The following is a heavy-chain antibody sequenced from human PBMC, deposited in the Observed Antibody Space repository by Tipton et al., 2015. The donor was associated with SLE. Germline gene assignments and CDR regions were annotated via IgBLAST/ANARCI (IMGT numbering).Heavy chain of an antibody. D-gene: IGHD2-2*01. Sequence: TLSLTCTVSGGSISSYSWSWIRQPPGKGLEWIGYIYYSGSTNYNPSLKSRVTISVDTSKNQFSLKLSSVTAADTAVYYCARDRYPLLFDYWGQGTLVTVSS. CDR1: GGSISSYS. CDR2: IYYSGST. J-gene: IGHJ4*02. CDR3: ARDRYPLLFDY. V-gene: IGHV4-59*01.